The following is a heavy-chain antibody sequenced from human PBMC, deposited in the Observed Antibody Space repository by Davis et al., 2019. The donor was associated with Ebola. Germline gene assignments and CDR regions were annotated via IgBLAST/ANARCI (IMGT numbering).Heavy chain of an antibody. CDR1: GFTFSSYG. V-gene: IGHV3-30*03. D-gene: IGHD6-19*01. CDR3: ARDRRPASGWYGRNGMDV. CDR2: ISYDGSNK. Sequence: PGGSLRLSCAASGFTFSSYGMHWVRQAPGKGLEWVAVISYDGSNKYYAGSVKGRFTISRDNSKNTLYLQMNSLRAEDTAVYYCARDRRPASGWYGRNGMDVWGKGTTVTVSS. J-gene: IGHJ6*04.